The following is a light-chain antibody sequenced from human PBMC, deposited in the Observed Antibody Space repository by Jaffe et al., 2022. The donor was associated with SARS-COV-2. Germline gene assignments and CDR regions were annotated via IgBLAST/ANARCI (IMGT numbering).Light chain of an antibody. CDR1: QVVSNNY. V-gene: IGKV3-20*01. J-gene: IGKJ5*01. Sequence: ETVLTQSPGTLSLSPGERATLSCRASQVVSNNYVAWYQQRHGQAPRLLIYGASTRATGIPDRFSGSGSGTDFTLTISRLEPEDSAVYFCQQYGSSHTFGQGTRLEIK. CDR2: GAS. CDR3: QQYGSSHT.